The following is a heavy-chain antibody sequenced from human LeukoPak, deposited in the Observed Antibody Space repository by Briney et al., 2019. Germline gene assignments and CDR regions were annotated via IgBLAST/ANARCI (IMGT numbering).Heavy chain of an antibody. CDR1: GFTFSSYS. Sequence: GGSLRLSCAASGFTFSSYSMNWVRQAPGKGLEWVSSISSSSSYIYYADSVKGRFTISRDNAKNSLYLQMNSLRAEDTAVYYCAREGGGYSIAARPFDYWGQGTLVTVFS. V-gene: IGHV3-21*01. J-gene: IGHJ4*02. CDR3: AREGGGYSIAARPFDY. D-gene: IGHD6-6*01. CDR2: ISSSSSYI.